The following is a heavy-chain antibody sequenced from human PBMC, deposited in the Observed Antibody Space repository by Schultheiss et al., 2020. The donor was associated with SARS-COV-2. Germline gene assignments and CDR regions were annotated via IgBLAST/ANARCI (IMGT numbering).Heavy chain of an antibody. J-gene: IGHJ3*02. D-gene: IGHD3-22*01. CDR2: IRSKAYGGTT. V-gene: IGHV3-49*04. CDR1: GFTFSSYA. CDR3: TRAQSYYDSSGTTGAFDI. Sequence: GGSLRLSCAASGFTFSSYAMSWVRQAPGKGLEWVGFIRSKAYGGTTEYAASVKGRFTISRDDSKSIAYLQMNSLKTEDTAVYYCTRAQSYYDSSGTTGAFDIWGQGTMVTVSS.